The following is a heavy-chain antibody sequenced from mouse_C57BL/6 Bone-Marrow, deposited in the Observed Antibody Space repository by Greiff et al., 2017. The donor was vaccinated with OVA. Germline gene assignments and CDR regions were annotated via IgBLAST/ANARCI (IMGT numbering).Heavy chain of an antibody. Sequence: VQLKESGPGLVKPSQSLSLTCSVTGYSITSGYYWNWIRQFPGNKLEWMGYISYDGSNNYNPSLKNRISITRDTSKNQFFLKLNSVTTEDTATYYCASGNPGYWGQGTTLTVSS. D-gene: IGHD2-1*01. CDR3: ASGNPGY. CDR1: GYSITSGYY. V-gene: IGHV3-6*01. J-gene: IGHJ2*01. CDR2: ISYDGSN.